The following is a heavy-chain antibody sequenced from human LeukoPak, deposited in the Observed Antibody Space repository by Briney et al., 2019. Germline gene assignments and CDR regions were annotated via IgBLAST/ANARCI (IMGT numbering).Heavy chain of an antibody. J-gene: IGHJ4*02. CDR3: ASMVLGYCSGGSCSGDY. CDR1: GGSISSSNW. V-gene: IGHV4-4*02. CDR2: IYHSGST. D-gene: IGHD2-15*01. Sequence: SETLSLTCAVSGGSISSSNWWSWVRQPPGKGLEWIGEIYHSGSTNYNPSLKSRVTISVDKSKNQFSLKLSSVTAADTAVYYCASMVLGYCSGGSCSGDYWGQGTLVTVSS.